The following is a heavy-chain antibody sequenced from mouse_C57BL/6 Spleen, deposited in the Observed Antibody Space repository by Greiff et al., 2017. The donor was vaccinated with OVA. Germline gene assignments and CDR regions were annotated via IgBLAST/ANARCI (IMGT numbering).Heavy chain of an antibody. CDR2: ILPGSGST. J-gene: IGHJ2*01. CDR3: ARRPLNYGSSTLYFDD. V-gene: IGHV1-9*01. Sequence: QVQLKQSGAELMKPGASVKLSCKATGYTFTGYWIEWVKQRPGHGLEWIGEILPGSGSTNYNEKFKGKATFTADTSSNTAYMQLSSLTTEDSAIYYCARRPLNYGSSTLYFDDWGQGTTLTVSS. D-gene: IGHD1-1*01. CDR1: GYTFTGYW.